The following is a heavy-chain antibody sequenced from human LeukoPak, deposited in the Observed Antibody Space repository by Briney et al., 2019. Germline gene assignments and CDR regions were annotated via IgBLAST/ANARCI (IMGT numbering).Heavy chain of an antibody. CDR3: ARDPYYYDSSGYL. Sequence: SGGSLRLSCAASGFTFTTYWMHWVRQAPGKGLVWVSHINSDGSITSYADSVKGRFTISRDNAKNTLYLQMNSLRAEDTAVYYCARDPYYYDSSGYLWGQGTLVTVSS. D-gene: IGHD3-22*01. J-gene: IGHJ4*02. CDR2: INSDGSIT. V-gene: IGHV3-74*01. CDR1: GFTFTTYW.